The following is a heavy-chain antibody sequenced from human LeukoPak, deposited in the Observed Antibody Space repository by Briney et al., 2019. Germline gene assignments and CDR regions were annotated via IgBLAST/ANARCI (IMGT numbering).Heavy chain of an antibody. V-gene: IGHV4-4*02. CDR2: IYHSGST. CDR1: GGSISSSNW. D-gene: IGHD3-3*01. CDR3: ARVSRPQSITIFGVVNPYFDY. Sequence: PSETLPLTCAVSGGSISSSNWWSWVRQPPGKGLEWIGEIYHSGSTNYNPSLKSRVTISVDKYKNQFSLKLSSVTAADTAVYYCARVSRPQSITIFGVVNPYFDYWGQGTLVTVSS. J-gene: IGHJ4*02.